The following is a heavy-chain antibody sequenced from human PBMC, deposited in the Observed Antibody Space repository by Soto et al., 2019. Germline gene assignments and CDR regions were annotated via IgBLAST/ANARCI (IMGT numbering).Heavy chain of an antibody. CDR2: INPIRSST. J-gene: IGHJ4*02. D-gene: IGHD2-2*03. Sequence: ASVKVSCKASGDTFSFYSIHWVRQAPGLGLEWMGRINPIRSSTNYAQKFQGRVTMTGDTSTSTVYMELSSLRSEDTAVYYCARAFGYCSSTSCQVIDYWGQGTLVTVSS. CDR3: ARAFGYCSSTSCQVIDY. CDR1: GDTFSFYS. V-gene: IGHV1-46*03.